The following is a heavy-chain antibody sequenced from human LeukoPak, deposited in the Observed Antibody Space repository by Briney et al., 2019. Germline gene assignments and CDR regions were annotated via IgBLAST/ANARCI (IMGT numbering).Heavy chain of an antibody. CDR1: GGSISSGGYS. Sequence: SQTLSLTCAVSGGSISSGGYSWSWIRQPPGKGLEWIGYIYHSGSTYYNPSLKSRVTISVDRSKNQFSLKLSSVTAADTAVYYCATATVTTGRAFDIWGQGTMVTVSS. D-gene: IGHD4-17*01. J-gene: IGHJ3*02. CDR3: ATATVTTGRAFDI. V-gene: IGHV4-30-2*01. CDR2: IYHSGST.